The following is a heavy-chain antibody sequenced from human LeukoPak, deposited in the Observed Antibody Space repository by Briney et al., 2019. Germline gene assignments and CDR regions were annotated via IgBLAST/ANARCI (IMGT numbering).Heavy chain of an antibody. CDR2: IHPEGNEK. V-gene: IGHV3-7*04. CDR3: ARGDAFSGDH. CDR1: GFTFSNFW. J-gene: IGHJ4*02. Sequence: GGSLRLSCAASGFTFSNFWMSWVRQAPGRGLEWVANIHPEGNEKYHVESVKGRFTISRDNAKNSLFLQMNGLRVEDTAVYYCARGDAFSGDHWGQGTLVTVSS.